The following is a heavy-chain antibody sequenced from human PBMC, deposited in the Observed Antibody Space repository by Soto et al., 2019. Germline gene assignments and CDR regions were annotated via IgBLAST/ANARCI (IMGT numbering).Heavy chain of an antibody. J-gene: IGHJ4*02. CDR3: ARGPYGWGEGDY. Sequence: QVQLVQSEAEVKKPGASVKVSCKASGYTFTTYAITWVRQAPGQGLEGMGWISPNSGNTNDAQKLEGRVTMTTNTSRSAAYLEMRRLRSEDAAVYDCARGPYGWGEGDYWGQGTLVPVSS. V-gene: IGHV1-18*01. CDR2: ISPNSGNT. CDR1: GYTFTTYA. D-gene: IGHD3-10*01.